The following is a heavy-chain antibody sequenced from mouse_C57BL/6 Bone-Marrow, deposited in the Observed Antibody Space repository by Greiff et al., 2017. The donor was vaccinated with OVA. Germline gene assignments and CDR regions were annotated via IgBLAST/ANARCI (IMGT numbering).Heavy chain of an antibody. J-gene: IGHJ2*01. CDR1: GFNIKDDY. Sequence: EVQLQQSGAELVRPGASVKLSCTASGFNIKDDYMHWVKQRPEQGLEWIGWIDPENGDTEYASKFQGKATITADTSSNTAYLQLSSLTSEDTAVYYCTTRIITTGYFDYWGQGTTLTVSS. CDR3: TTRIITTGYFDY. D-gene: IGHD1-1*01. CDR2: IDPENGDT. V-gene: IGHV14-4*01.